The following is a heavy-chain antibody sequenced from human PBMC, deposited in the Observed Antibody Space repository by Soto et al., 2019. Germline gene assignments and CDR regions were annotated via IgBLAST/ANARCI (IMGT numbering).Heavy chain of an antibody. Sequence: QVQLVQSGAEVKKPGASVKVSCKASGYTFTSYGITWVRQAPGQGLEWMGWISAYNGNTNYAQKLQGRATMTTDTPTRTAYLQLRTLRSNDTAVYYCARALHGDPSYWGQGPLVTVSS. CDR2: ISAYNGNT. CDR3: ARALHGDPSY. CDR1: GYTFTSYG. D-gene: IGHD3-10*01. J-gene: IGHJ4*02. V-gene: IGHV1-18*01.